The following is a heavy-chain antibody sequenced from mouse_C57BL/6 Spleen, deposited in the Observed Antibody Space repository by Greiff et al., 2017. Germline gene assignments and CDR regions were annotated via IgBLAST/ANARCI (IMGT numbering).Heavy chain of an antibody. J-gene: IGHJ2*01. V-gene: IGHV1-80*01. CDR1: GYAFSSSW. D-gene: IGHD4-1*01. Sequence: VQLQESGAELVKPGASVKISCKASGYAFSSSWMNWVKQRPGKGLEWIGQIYPGDGDTNYNGKFKGKATLTADKSSSTAYMQLSSLTSEDSAVYFCAREGTGPYYFDDWGQGTTLTVSS. CDR2: IYPGDGDT. CDR3: AREGTGPYYFDD.